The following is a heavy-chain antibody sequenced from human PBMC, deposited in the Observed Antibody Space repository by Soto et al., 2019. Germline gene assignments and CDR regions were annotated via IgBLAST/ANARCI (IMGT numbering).Heavy chain of an antibody. V-gene: IGHV1-69*13. CDR2: IIPIFGTA. CDR1: GGTFSSYA. D-gene: IGHD6-6*01. Sequence: GASVKVSCKASGGTFSSYAISWVRQAPGQGLEWMGGIIPIFGTANYAQKFQGRVTITADESTSTAYMELSSLRSEDTAVYYCAGVIAARPDYYGMDVWGQGTTVTVSS. CDR3: AGVIAARPDYYGMDV. J-gene: IGHJ6*02.